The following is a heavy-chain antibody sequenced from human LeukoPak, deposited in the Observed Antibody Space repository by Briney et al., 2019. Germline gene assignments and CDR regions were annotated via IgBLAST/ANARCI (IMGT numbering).Heavy chain of an antibody. V-gene: IGHV3-21*01. CDR3: ARRCSGRYGAFDI. Sequence: GGSLRLSCAASGFTFSSYSMNWVRQAPGKGLEWVSAITSSSSYIYYADSVKGRFTISRDNAKNSLYLQMYSLRAEDTAVYYCARRCSGRYGAFDIWGQGTMVTVSS. CDR2: ITSSSSYI. J-gene: IGHJ3*02. D-gene: IGHD1-26*01. CDR1: GFTFSSYS.